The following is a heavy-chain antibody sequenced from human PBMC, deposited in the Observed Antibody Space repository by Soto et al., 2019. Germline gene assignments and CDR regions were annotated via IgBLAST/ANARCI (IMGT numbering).Heavy chain of an antibody. J-gene: IGHJ6*02. Sequence: PSETLSLTCTVSSDSISSGFYYWSWIRQHPGKGPEWIGHVYYSGSAYYNPSLKSRVIISVDTSKNQFSLKLSSVTAADTAVYYCARSSGYSGNGMDVWGQGTTVTVSS. CDR2: VYYSGSA. CDR1: SDSISSGFYY. D-gene: IGHD5-12*01. CDR3: ARSSGYSGNGMDV. V-gene: IGHV4-31*03.